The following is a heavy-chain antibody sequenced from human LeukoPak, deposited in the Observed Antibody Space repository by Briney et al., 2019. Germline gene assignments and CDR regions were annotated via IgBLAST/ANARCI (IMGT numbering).Heavy chain of an antibody. D-gene: IGHD2-21*02. J-gene: IGHJ4*02. CDR2: IYYNGNT. CDR3: ARAHCGGDCYSRSIGNFDY. Sequence: PSETLSLTCTVSGGSISSSSYYWGWIRQPPGKGLEWIGSIYYNGNTYYNPSLKSRVTISVDTSKNQFSLKLSSVTAADTTVYYCARAHCGGDCYSRSIGNFDYWGQGTLVTVSS. CDR1: GGSISSSSYY. V-gene: IGHV4-39*01.